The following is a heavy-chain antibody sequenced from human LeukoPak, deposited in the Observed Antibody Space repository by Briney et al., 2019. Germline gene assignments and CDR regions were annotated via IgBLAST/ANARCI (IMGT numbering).Heavy chain of an antibody. V-gene: IGHV1-46*01. CDR2: INPSGGST. CDR1: GYTFTSYY. Sequence: ASVKVSCKASGYTFTSYYMHWVRQAPGQGLEWMGIINPSGGSTSYAQKLQGRVTMTTDTSTSTAYMELRSLRSDDTAVYYCARAQSPNFFAYWGQGTLVTVSS. CDR3: ARAQSPNFFAY. J-gene: IGHJ4*02.